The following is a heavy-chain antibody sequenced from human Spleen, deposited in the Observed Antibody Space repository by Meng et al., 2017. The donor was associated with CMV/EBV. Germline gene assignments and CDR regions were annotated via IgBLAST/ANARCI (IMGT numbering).Heavy chain of an antibody. CDR3: ARGPPYYSCGDV. Sequence: ASVKDSCKASGYTFTRYGISWVRQAAGQGLEWMGWISAYNGNTNYAQKLLGRGTMTTDTYTSTAYMELSSLRSEDTAVYYCARGPPYYSCGDVWGQGTTVTVSS. D-gene: IGHD2-21*01. J-gene: IGHJ6*02. CDR1: GYTFTRYG. V-gene: IGHV1-18*01. CDR2: ISAYNGNT.